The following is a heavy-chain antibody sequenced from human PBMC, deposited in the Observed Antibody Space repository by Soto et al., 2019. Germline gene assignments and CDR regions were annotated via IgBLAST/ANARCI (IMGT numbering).Heavy chain of an antibody. J-gene: IGHJ4*02. CDR3: TGQIASGY. V-gene: IGHV3-30*03. Sequence: QVQLVESGGGVVQPGRSLRLSCAASGFTFSNSGMHCVRQAPGKGLEWVAVISFDGSTKYYADSVKGRFSISRDNSKNTLYLEMNSLRADDAAVYYCTGQIASGYWGQGTLVTVSS. CDR1: GFTFSNSG. CDR2: ISFDGSTK. D-gene: IGHD2-8*02.